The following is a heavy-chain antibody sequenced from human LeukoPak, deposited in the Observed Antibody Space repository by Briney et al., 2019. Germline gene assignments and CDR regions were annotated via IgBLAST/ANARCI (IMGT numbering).Heavy chain of an antibody. J-gene: IGHJ5*02. Sequence: GESLKISCKGSGYSFTSYWIGWVRQMPGKGLEWMGIIYPGDSDTKYSPSFQGQVTISADKSISTAYLQWSSLKASDTAMYYCARNLPGYCSSTSCCIDNWFDPWGQGTLVTVSS. V-gene: IGHV5-51*01. D-gene: IGHD2-2*03. CDR1: GYSFTSYW. CDR2: IYPGDSDT. CDR3: ARNLPGYCSSTSCCIDNWFDP.